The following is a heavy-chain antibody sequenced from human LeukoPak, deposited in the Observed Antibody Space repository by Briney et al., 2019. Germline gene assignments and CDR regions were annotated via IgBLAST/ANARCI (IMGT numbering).Heavy chain of an antibody. Sequence: GSLKVSCKASGYTPTGLYMHTVRQAPGQGVEWLGWINPNGGGTNYAQKFQGRGTMTRDTAISPAYMELSRRKSDDTGVYYCARGGHRTVAATDYNWFEPWGQGTLVTVSS. CDR2: INPNGGGT. V-gene: IGHV1-2*02. J-gene: IGHJ5*01. D-gene: IGHD2-15*01. CDR3: ARGGHRTVAATDYNWFEP. CDR1: GYTPTGLY.